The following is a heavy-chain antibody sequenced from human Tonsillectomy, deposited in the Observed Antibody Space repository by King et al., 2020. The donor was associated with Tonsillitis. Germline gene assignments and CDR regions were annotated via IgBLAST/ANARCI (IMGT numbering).Heavy chain of an antibody. J-gene: IGHJ4*02. CDR2: INWNGVCT. Sequence: VQLVESGGGVVRPGGSLRLSCAASGFTFDDYGLSWVRQGPGKGLEWVSGINWNGVCTGYADSVKGRFTISRDNAKNSLYLQMNSLRAEDTALYHCTREGPGSFFDSWGQGTLVTVSS. CDR1: GFTFDDYG. CDR3: TREGPGSFFDS. D-gene: IGHD1-26*01. V-gene: IGHV3-20*01.